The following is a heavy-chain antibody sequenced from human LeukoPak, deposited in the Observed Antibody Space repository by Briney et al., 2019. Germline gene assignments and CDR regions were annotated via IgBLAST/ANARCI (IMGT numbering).Heavy chain of an antibody. J-gene: IGHJ4*02. V-gene: IGHV1-46*01. CDR1: GYTFSGFY. CDR3: AREPPESYHFDY. CDR2: IKVSGGGT. Sequence: GASVKVSCKASGYTFSGFYVHWVRQAPGQGLEWMGIIKVSGGGTDYAQKFQGRVTMTRDMSTSTVYMELSNLRSEDTAVYYCAREPPESYHFDYWGQGTLVTVSP. D-gene: IGHD2-2*01.